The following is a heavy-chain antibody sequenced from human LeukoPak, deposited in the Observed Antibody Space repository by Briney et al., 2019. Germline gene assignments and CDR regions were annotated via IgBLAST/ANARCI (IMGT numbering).Heavy chain of an antibody. CDR3: ARGGNYWPQWWFDP. J-gene: IGHJ5*02. CDR2: IYYTGST. Sequence: PSETLSLTCTVSGGSISTYYWSWIRQPPGKGLEWICYIYYTGSTSYNPSLKSRVTMSLDASKNQFSLELNSVTPADTAVYYCARGGNYWPQWWFDPWGRGTLVSVSS. CDR1: GGSISTYY. V-gene: IGHV4-59*01. D-gene: IGHD1-26*01.